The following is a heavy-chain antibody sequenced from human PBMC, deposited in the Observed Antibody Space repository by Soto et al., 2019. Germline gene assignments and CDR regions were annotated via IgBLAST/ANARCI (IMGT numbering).Heavy chain of an antibody. CDR3: SISLFIAGPDTETFDS. D-gene: IGHD3-3*02. CDR1: GFTFNDYG. Sequence: EVQLLESGGGLAQPGGSLTLSCVASGFTFNDYGMSWVRQAPGKGLEWVSDISGGGNERFYAGSVRGRFSISRDNSRYTTSRHLSTLRSNATGVYYCSISLFIAGPDTETFDSWGRGTRVTVSS. CDR2: ISGGGNER. V-gene: IGHV3-23*01. J-gene: IGHJ5*01.